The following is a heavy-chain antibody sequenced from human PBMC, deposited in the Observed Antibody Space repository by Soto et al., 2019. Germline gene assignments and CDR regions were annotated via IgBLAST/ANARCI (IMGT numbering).Heavy chain of an antibody. J-gene: IGHJ4*02. CDR1: GFTLSNYW. V-gene: IGHV3-74*01. CDR2: ISSDGSST. CDR3: ARVPYWSSSSCYSYCDS. D-gene: IGHD2-2*01. Sequence: EVQLVESGGGLVQPGGSLRLSCAASGFTLSNYWMHWARQAPGKGLVWVSRISSDGSSTNYADSVKGRFTISRDNAKNXXYLKMDGLRAEDTAVYYWARVPYWSSSSCYSYCDSWGQGTLVTVSS.